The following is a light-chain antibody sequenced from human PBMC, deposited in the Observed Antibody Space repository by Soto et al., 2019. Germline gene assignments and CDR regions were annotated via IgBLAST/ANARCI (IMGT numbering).Light chain of an antibody. CDR1: HGLSSN. CDR3: KQNYRATPWT. Sequence: IQLTQSPSCLCACVGDGVNIXCRASHGLSSNLAWYQQKPGKAPKLLISAASSLQSGVQSRLSGGGSGKDFTLNISSLQPDDFATYYCKQNYRATPWTFGQGTKVDIK. CDR2: AAS. J-gene: IGKJ1*01. V-gene: IGKV1-39*01.